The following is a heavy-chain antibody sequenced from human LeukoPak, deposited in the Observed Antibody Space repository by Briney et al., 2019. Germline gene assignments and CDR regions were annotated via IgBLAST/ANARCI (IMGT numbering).Heavy chain of an antibody. D-gene: IGHD3-22*01. CDR3: ARDSSGYIKWFDS. CDR1: GYSFTSYW. V-gene: IGHV5-51*01. Sequence: GESRKMSCKGSGYSFTSYWIGWVRQMPGKGLEWMGIIYPGDSDTRHSPSFQGQVTISADKSISTAYLQWSSLKASDTAMYYCARDSSGYIKWFDSWGPGAQVTVSS. CDR2: IYPGDSDT. J-gene: IGHJ5*01.